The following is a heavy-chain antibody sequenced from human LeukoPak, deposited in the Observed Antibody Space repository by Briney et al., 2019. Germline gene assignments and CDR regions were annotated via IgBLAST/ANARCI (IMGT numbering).Heavy chain of an antibody. Sequence: ASVKVSCKASGYTFTSYGISWVRQAPGQGLEWMVWISAYNGNTNYAQKLQGRVTMTTDTTTSTVYMELRSLRSDDTAVYYCAYCKSAAAGIPLDYWGQGTLVTVSS. CDR3: AYCKSAAAGIPLDY. CDR1: GYTFTSYG. D-gene: IGHD6-13*01. V-gene: IGHV1-18*01. J-gene: IGHJ4*02. CDR2: ISAYNGNT.